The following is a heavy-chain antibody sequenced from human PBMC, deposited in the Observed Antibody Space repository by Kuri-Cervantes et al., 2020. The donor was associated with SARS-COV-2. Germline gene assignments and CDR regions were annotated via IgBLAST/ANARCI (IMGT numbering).Heavy chain of an antibody. CDR1: GGTFSSYA. D-gene: IGHD7-27*01. CDR3: ATRVAGDPDYYYYYMDV. CDR2: IAPIFGKT. J-gene: IGHJ6*03. V-gene: IGHV1-69*13. Sequence: SVKVSCKASGGTFSSYAISWVRQAPGQGLEWMGGIAPIFGKTDYAQKFQGRVTITADESTNTVYMELSSLRSEDTVVYYCATRVAGDPDYYYYYMDVWGTGTTVTVSS.